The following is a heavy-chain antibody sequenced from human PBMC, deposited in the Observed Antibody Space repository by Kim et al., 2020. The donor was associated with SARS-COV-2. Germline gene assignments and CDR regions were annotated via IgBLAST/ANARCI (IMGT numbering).Heavy chain of an antibody. Sequence: SETLSLTCAVYGGSFSGYYWSWIRQPPGKGLEWIGEINHSGSTNYNPSLKSRVTISVDTSKNQFSLKLSSVTAADTAVYYCARGGPPLRRRLGAAFDIWGQGTMVTVSS. V-gene: IGHV4-34*01. J-gene: IGHJ3*02. CDR3: ARGGPPLRRRLGAAFDI. CDR2: INHSGST. CDR1: GGSFSGYY. D-gene: IGHD3-16*01.